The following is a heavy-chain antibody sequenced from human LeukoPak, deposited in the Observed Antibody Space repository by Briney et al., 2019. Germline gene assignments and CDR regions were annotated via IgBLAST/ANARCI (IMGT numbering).Heavy chain of an antibody. Sequence: GASVKVSFKASGYTFTSYGISWVGPAPGQGLEWMGWISAYNGNTNYAQKLQGRVTMTTDTSTSTAYMELRSLRSDDTAVYYCARVLTMVRGAFNWFDPWGQGTLVTVSS. V-gene: IGHV1-18*01. D-gene: IGHD3-10*01. CDR1: GYTFTSYG. CDR3: ARVLTMVRGAFNWFDP. J-gene: IGHJ5*02. CDR2: ISAYNGNT.